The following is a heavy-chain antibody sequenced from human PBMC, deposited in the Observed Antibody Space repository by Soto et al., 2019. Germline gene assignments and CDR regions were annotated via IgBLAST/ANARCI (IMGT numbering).Heavy chain of an antibody. CDR2: ISGSGGST. D-gene: IGHD1-7*01. CDR1: GFTFSSYA. CDR3: AKQGRLELRPTGPFDY. Sequence: GGSLRLSCAASGFTFSSYAMSWVRQAPGKGLEWVSAISGSGGSTYYADSVKGRFTISRDNSKNTLYLQMNSLRAEDTAVYYCAKQGRLELRPTGPFDYWGQGTLVTVSS. V-gene: IGHV3-23*01. J-gene: IGHJ4*02.